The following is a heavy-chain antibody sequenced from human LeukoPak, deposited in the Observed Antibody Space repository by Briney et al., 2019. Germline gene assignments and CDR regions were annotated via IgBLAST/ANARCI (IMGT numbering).Heavy chain of an antibody. CDR3: AKGSAHSSGYPNYFDY. J-gene: IGHJ4*02. CDR2: ISWNSGSI. CDR1: GFTFDDYA. V-gene: IGHV3-9*03. D-gene: IGHD3-22*01. Sequence: GGSLRLSCAASGFTFDDYAMHWVRQAPGKGLEWVSGISWNSGSIGYADSVKGRSTISRDNAKNSLYLQMNSLRAEDMALYYCAKGSAHSSGYPNYFDYWGQGTLVTVSS.